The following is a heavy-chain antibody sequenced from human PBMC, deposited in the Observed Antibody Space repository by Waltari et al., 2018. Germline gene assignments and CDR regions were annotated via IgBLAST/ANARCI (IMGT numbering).Heavy chain of an antibody. D-gene: IGHD3-16*01. CDR3: VRGGSDAFDI. CDR1: GFNTATYD. J-gene: IGHJ3*02. V-gene: IGHV3-13*01. Sequence: EGKLGESGGALVQPGGSLRLSCAASGFNTATYDMHWVRQVTGKGLEWVSAVGTVGDTLYSGSVKGRFTISREHVKNSLYLQMNSLRAGDTAVYYCVRGGSDAFDIWGQGTMVTVSS. CDR2: VGTVGDT.